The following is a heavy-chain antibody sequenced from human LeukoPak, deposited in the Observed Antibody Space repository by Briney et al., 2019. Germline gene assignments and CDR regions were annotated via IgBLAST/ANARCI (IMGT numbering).Heavy chain of an antibody. D-gene: IGHD2-15*01. Sequence: GGSLRLSCAASGFTFSSYAMSWVRQAPGEGLEWVSAISGSGGSPYYADSVKGRFTISRDNSKNTLYLQMNSLRAEDTAVYYCAKDTGYCSGGSCYFENYDYWGQGALVTVSS. CDR3: AKDTGYCSGGSCYFENYDY. CDR1: GFTFSSYA. CDR2: ISGSGGSP. J-gene: IGHJ4*02. V-gene: IGHV3-23*01.